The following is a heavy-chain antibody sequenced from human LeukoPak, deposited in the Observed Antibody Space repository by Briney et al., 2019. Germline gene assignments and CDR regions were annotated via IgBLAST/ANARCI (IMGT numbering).Heavy chain of an antibody. V-gene: IGHV1-69*04. CDR3: ARGQAAAGTIDY. D-gene: IGHD6-13*01. CDR1: GGTFGSYA. J-gene: IGHJ4*02. Sequence: GASVKVSCKASGGTFGSYAISWVRQAPGQGLEWMGRIIPILGIANYAQKFQGRVTITADKSTSTAYMELSSLRSEDTAVYYCARGQAAAGTIDYWGQGTLVTVSS. CDR2: IIPILGIA.